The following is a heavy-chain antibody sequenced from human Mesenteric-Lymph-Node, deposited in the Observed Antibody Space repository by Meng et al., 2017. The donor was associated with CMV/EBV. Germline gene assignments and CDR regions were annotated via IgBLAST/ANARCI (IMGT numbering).Heavy chain of an antibody. J-gene: IGHJ4*02. CDR3: ARDSEYFWEMATNTSFDY. D-gene: IGHD5-24*01. Sequence: SVKVSCKASGTTFSSYSITWVRQAPGQGLEWIGRIIPMLAIANYAQKFQGRVTITADKSTSTVYMELSSLTSEDTAVYYCARDSEYFWEMATNTSFDYWGQGTLVTVSS. V-gene: IGHV1-69*04. CDR1: GTTFSSYS. CDR2: IIPMLAIA.